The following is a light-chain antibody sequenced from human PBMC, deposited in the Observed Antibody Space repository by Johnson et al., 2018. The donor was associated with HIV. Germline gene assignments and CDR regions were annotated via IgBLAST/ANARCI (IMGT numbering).Light chain of an antibody. CDR2: DND. J-gene: IGLJ1*01. CDR1: SSNIGKNY. V-gene: IGLV1-51*01. Sequence: QSVLTQPPSVSAAPRQKVTISCSGSSSNIGKNYVSWYRHLPGTAPKLLIYDNDKRPSGVPDRFSGSKSGTSATLGITGLQTGDEADYYCGTWDDSLSTGGVLGAGTKVTVL. CDR3: GTWDDSLSTGGV.